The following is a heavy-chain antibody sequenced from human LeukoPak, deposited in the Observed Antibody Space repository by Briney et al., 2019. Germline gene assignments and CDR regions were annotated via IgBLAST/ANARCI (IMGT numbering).Heavy chain of an antibody. D-gene: IGHD1-26*01. Sequence: GESLKISCKASGYSFTNYWIGWVRQMPGKGLEWMGIIYPGDSDTTYSPSFQGQVTISADKSISTAYLQWSSLTASDTAMYYWARPAYSGRSDGFDIWGQGTMVTVSS. V-gene: IGHV5-51*01. CDR3: ARPAYSGRSDGFDI. CDR2: IYPGDSDT. CDR1: GYSFTNYW. J-gene: IGHJ3*02.